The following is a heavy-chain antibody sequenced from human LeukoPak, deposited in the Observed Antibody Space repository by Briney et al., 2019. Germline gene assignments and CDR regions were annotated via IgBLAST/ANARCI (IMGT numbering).Heavy chain of an antibody. CDR3: ARYYGEDFDY. Sequence: GGSLRLSCAAAGFAFSSYGMHWVRQAPGKGLEWVANIKQDGSEKYYVDSVKGRFTISRDNAKNSLYLQMNSLRAEDTAVYYCARYYGEDFDYWGQGTLVTVSS. CDR1: GFAFSSYG. V-gene: IGHV3-7*03. CDR2: IKQDGSEK. J-gene: IGHJ4*02. D-gene: IGHD4-17*01.